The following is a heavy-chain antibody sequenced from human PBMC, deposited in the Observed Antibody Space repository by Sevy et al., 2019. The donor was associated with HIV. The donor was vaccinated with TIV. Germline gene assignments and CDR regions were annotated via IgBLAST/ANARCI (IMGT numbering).Heavy chain of an antibody. CDR3: GRRYFDL. Sequence: GGSLRLSCKASGFTFSSFWMQWVRQAPGKGLEWVANIRQDGSEMYYVGSVKGRFTISRDNAKNALYLQMDGLRAEDTDVYYCGRRYFDLWGQGTLVTVSS. CDR1: GFTFSSFW. V-gene: IGHV3-7*03. CDR2: IRQDGSEM. J-gene: IGHJ4*02.